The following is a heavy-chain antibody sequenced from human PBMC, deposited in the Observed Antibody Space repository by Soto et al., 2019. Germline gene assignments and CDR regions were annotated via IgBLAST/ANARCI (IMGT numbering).Heavy chain of an antibody. J-gene: IGHJ4*02. Sequence: EVQLVGSGGGLVQPGGSLRLSCAASGFTFNTYSMNWVGQTPGKGLEGVSYITSGSTRILYADSVQGRFTISRDNAKNSLYLQMTSLRDDDTAIYYCTRDPHALDFWGQGTRVIVSS. V-gene: IGHV3-48*02. CDR3: TRDPHALDF. D-gene: IGHD2-2*01. CDR2: ITSGSTRI. CDR1: GFTFNTYS.